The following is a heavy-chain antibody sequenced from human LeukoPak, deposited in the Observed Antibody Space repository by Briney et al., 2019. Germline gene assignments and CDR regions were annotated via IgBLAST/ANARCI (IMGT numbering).Heavy chain of an antibody. CDR3: AREVLGCWGTSCFSNDAFDI. V-gene: IGHV1-2*02. CDR1: GYTFTGYY. Sequence: ASVKVSCKASGYTFTGYYMHWVRQAPGQGLEWMGWINPNSGGTNYAQKFQGRVTMTRDTSISTAYMELSRLRSDDTAVYYCAREVLGCWGTSCFSNDAFDIWGQGTMVTVSS. D-gene: IGHD2-2*01. J-gene: IGHJ3*02. CDR2: INPNSGGT.